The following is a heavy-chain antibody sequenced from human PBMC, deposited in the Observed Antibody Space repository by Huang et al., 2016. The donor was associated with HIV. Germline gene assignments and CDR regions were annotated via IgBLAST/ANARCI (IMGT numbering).Heavy chain of an antibody. Sequence: QVQLVQSGAEVKKPGASVKVSCKASGFTFSNYDFNWVRQASGQGLEWMEGMNPKSGNTGYAQKCQGRVTITRNTSISTAYMELRSLRSEDTAVYYCARARGYLYDSTGYYSRYYFDSWGQGTLVTVSS. CDR2: MNPKSGNT. J-gene: IGHJ4*02. CDR1: GFTFSNYD. V-gene: IGHV1-8*03. D-gene: IGHD3-22*01. CDR3: ARARGYLYDSTGYYSRYYFDS.